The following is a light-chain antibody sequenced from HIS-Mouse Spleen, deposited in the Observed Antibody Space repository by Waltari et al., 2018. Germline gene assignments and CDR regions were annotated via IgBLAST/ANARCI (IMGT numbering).Light chain of an antibody. CDR2: EVS. Sequence: QSALTQPPSASGSPGQSVTIPCTGTSSDVGGYNYVSWYQQHPGKAPKLMIYEVSKRPSGVPDRFSGSKSGNTASLTVSGLQAEDEADYYCSSYAGSNNFQCYVFGTGTKVTVL. V-gene: IGLV2-8*01. J-gene: IGLJ1*01. CDR3: SSYAGSNNFQCYV. CDR1: SSDVGGYNY.